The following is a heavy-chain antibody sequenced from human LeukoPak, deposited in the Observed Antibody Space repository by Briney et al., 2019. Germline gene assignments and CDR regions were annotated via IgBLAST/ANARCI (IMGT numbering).Heavy chain of an antibody. Sequence: GGSLRLSCAASGFTFSNYWMHWVRQAPGKGLVWFSRINSDGSSTSYADSVKGRFTISRDNAKNTLYVQMNSLRDEDTAVYYCVRQHRVAAPADYWGQGTLVTVSS. CDR2: INSDGSST. D-gene: IGHD6-13*01. V-gene: IGHV3-74*01. CDR1: GFTFSNYW. J-gene: IGHJ4*02. CDR3: VRQHRVAAPADY.